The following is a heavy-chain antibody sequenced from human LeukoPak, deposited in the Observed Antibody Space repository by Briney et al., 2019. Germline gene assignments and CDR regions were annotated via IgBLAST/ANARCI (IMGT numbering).Heavy chain of an antibody. V-gene: IGHV4-59*01. J-gene: IGHJ5*02. Sequence: SETLSLTCTLSGRSISIYYWRWLAAPPGGRLLGLECLTYSGSTKYNPSLKSRVTISVDTSKNQLSLKLRSVTAADAAVYYCAREPGFACSGYLNGFDPWGQGTLVTVSS. D-gene: IGHD3-22*01. CDR3: AREPGFACSGYLNGFDP. CDR1: GRSISIYY. CDR2: LTYSGST.